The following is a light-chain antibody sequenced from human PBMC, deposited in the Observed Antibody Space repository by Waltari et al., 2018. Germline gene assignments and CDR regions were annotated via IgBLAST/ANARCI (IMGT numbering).Light chain of an antibody. V-gene: IGLV3-19*01. CDR2: GKN. Sequence: SSELTQAPAVSVALGQTVRITCQGDSLRIYYASWYQQKPGQAPVLVIYGKNNRPSGIPDRFSGSNSGNTASLTITGSQAEDEADYYCNSRDSSGNHWVFGGGTKLTVL. J-gene: IGLJ3*02. CDR3: NSRDSSGNHWV. CDR1: SLRIYY.